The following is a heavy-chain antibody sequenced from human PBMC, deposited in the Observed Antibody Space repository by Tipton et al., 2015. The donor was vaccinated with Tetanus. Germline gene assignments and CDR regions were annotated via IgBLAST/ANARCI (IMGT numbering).Heavy chain of an antibody. CDR3: ARDGGYSYGYTGQFDY. J-gene: IGHJ4*02. CDR1: GGSISSGGYY. CDR2: IYYSGST. Sequence: LRLSCTVSGGSISSGGYYWSWIRQHPGKGLEWIGYIYYSGSTYYNPSLKSRVTISVDTSKNQFSLKLSSVTAADTAVYYCARDGGYSYGYTGQFDYWGQGTLVTVSS. V-gene: IGHV4-31*03. D-gene: IGHD5-18*01.